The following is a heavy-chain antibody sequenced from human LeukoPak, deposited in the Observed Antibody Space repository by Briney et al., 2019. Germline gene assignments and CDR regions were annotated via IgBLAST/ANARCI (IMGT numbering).Heavy chain of an antibody. J-gene: IGHJ3*02. Sequence: GRSLRLSCAASGFTFDDYAMHWVRQAPGKGLEWVSGISWNSGSIGYADSVKGRFTISRDNAKNSLYLQMNSLRAEDTAVYYCARAMPYGSGSIDAFDIWGQGTMVTVSS. CDR2: ISWNSGSI. CDR3: ARAMPYGSGSIDAFDI. V-gene: IGHV3-9*01. D-gene: IGHD3-10*01. CDR1: GFTFDDYA.